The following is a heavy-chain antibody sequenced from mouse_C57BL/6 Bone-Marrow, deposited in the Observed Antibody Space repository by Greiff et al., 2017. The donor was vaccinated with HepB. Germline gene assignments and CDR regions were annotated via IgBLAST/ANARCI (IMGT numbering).Heavy chain of an antibody. V-gene: IGHV5-4*01. J-gene: IGHJ2*01. CDR2: ISDGGSYT. D-gene: IGHD1-1*01. CDR1: GFTFSSYA. CDR3: ARGDYGSSYFDY. Sequence: EVQLQESGGGLVKPGGSLKLSCAASGFTFSSYAMSWVRQTPEKRLEWVATISDGGSYTYYPDNVKGRFTISRDNAKNNLYLQMSHLKSEDTAMYYCARGDYGSSYFDYWGQGTTLTVSS.